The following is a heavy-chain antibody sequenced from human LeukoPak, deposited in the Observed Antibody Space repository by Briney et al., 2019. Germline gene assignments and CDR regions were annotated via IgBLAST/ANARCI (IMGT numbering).Heavy chain of an antibody. Sequence: ASVTVSCKASGGTFSSYAISWVRQAPGQGLEGMGGIIPILGIANYAQKFQGRVTITADKSTSTAYMELSSLRSEDTAVYYCARDDFNGDYVKYYGMDVWGQGTTVTVSS. V-gene: IGHV1-69*04. CDR3: ARDDFNGDYVKYYGMDV. J-gene: IGHJ6*02. CDR2: IIPILGIA. D-gene: IGHD4-17*01. CDR1: GGTFSSYA.